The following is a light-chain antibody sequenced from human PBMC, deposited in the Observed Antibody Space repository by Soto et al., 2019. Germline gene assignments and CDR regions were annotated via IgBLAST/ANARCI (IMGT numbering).Light chain of an antibody. Sequence: QSVLTQPPSASGSPGQSVTISCTGTSSDVGVYNFVSWYQQHPGKAPKLMIYEVSKRPSGVPDRFSGSKSGNTASLTVAGLQDEDEADYYCLSYAGSNYPVVFGGGTKLTVL. J-gene: IGLJ2*01. CDR3: LSYAGSNYPVV. CDR1: SSDVGVYNF. V-gene: IGLV2-8*01. CDR2: EVS.